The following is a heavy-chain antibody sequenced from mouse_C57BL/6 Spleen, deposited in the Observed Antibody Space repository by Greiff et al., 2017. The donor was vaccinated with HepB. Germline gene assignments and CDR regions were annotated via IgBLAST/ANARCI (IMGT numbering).Heavy chain of an antibody. Sequence: QVQLKQSGAELVKPGASVKISCKASGYAFSSYWMNWVKQRPGKGLEWIGQIYPGDGDTNYNGKFKGKATLTADKSSSTAYMQLSSLTSEDSAVYFCARFITTVVATGFDYWGQGTTLTVSS. D-gene: IGHD1-1*01. J-gene: IGHJ2*01. CDR2: IYPGDGDT. CDR3: ARFITTVVATGFDY. CDR1: GYAFSSYW. V-gene: IGHV1-80*01.